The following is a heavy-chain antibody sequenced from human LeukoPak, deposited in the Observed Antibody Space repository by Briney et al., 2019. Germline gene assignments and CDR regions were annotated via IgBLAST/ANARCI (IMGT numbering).Heavy chain of an antibody. J-gene: IGHJ4*02. D-gene: IGHD2-21*01. Sequence: GGSLRLPCAASGFTFSNAWMKSKTDGGTTDYAAPVKGRFTISRDDSKNTLHLQMNSLRAEDTAVYYCAKDKCGAFCGGDWGQGTLVTVSS. CDR3: AKDKCGAFCGGD. CDR2: SKTDGGTT. CDR1: GFTFSNAW. V-gene: IGHV3-15*01.